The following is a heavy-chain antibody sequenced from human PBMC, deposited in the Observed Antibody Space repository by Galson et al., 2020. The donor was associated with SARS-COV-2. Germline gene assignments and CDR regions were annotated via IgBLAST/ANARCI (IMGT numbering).Heavy chain of an antibody. J-gene: IGHJ5*02. D-gene: IGHD3-10*01. CDR2: IYYSGGT. Sequence: SETLSLTCSVSGDSITNYYWSWIRQPPGKGLEWIGYIYYSGGTYYNPSLNSRVTISIDTSKTQFSLRLTSVTAADTAVYYCARRYSYGSGSYFLFDPWGQGTLVAVSS. CDR3: ARRYSYGSGSYFLFDP. CDR1: GDSITNYY. V-gene: IGHV4-59*01.